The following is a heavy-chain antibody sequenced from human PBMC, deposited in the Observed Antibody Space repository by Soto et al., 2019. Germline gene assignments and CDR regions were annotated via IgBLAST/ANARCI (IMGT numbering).Heavy chain of an antibody. D-gene: IGHD6-13*01. Sequence: PSETLSLTCTVSGGSVSSGSYYWSWIRQPPGKGLEWIGYIYYSGSTNYNPSLKSRVTISVDTSKNQFSLKLSSETAADTAVYYCAREYSSSWFWFDPWGQGTLVTVSS. CDR3: AREYSSSWFWFDP. V-gene: IGHV4-61*01. CDR2: IYYSGST. J-gene: IGHJ5*02. CDR1: GGSVSSGSYY.